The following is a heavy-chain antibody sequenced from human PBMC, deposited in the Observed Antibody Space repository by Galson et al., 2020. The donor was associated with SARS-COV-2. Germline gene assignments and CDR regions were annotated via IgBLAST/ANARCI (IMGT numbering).Heavy chain of an antibody. CDR2: IGRSGSTK. J-gene: IGHJ3*01. D-gene: IGHD2-21*01. CDR1: GFSFSSHE. Sequence: GGSLILSCEASGFSFSSHEMSWVRQAPGKGLEWLSYIGRSGSTKYFADSVKGRFTISRDNARNSLYLQMNSLRAEDTAVYYCAREVMTTPDAFDLWGQGTMVTISS. CDR3: AREVMTTPDAFDL. V-gene: IGHV3-48*03.